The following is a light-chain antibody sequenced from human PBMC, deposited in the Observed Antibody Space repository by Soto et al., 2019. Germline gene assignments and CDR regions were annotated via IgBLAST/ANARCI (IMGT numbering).Light chain of an antibody. CDR3: SSYTSSTPYV. J-gene: IGLJ1*01. CDR1: SSDVGRYNY. V-gene: IGLV2-14*01. CDR2: EVS. Sequence: QSALTQPASVSGSPGQSITISCTGTSSDVGRYNYVSWYQQHPGKAPKLMIYEVSNRPSGVSDRFSGSKSGNTASLTISGLQAEDEADYSCSSYTSSTPYVFGTGTKVTVL.